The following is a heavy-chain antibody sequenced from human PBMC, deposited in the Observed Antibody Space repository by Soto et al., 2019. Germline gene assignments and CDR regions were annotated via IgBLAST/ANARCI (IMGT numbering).Heavy chain of an antibody. CDR3: AKMSTVTMPNSGWYYYMDV. J-gene: IGHJ6*03. D-gene: IGHD4-17*01. CDR1: GFTFSIYA. V-gene: IGHV3-23*01. Sequence: EVQLLGSGGGLVQPGGSLRLSCAASGFTFSIYAMSWVRQAPGKGLEWVSAISATGGRTYYAESVKGRFTISRDNSKNTLYLQMNSLRVGDTAVYYCAKMSTVTMPNSGWYYYMDVWGKGTTATVSS. CDR2: ISATGGRT.